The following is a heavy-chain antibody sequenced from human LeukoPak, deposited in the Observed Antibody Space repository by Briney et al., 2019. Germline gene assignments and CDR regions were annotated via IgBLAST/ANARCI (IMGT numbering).Heavy chain of an antibody. V-gene: IGHV3-30*02. CDR2: IRFDGSNK. CDR1: GFTFSSYG. Sequence: GGSLRLSCAVSGFTFSSYGMHWVRQAPSKGLEWVAFIRFDGSNKYCADSVKGRFTISRDNSKNTLYLQMNSLGPEDTAVYYCAKIPAGNEDLDCWGQGTLVTVSS. CDR3: AKIPAGNEDLDC. J-gene: IGHJ4*02. D-gene: IGHD1-1*01.